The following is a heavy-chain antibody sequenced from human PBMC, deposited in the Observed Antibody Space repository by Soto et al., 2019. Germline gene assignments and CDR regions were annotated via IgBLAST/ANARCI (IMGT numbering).Heavy chain of an antibody. J-gene: IGHJ3*02. D-gene: IGHD6-6*01. Sequence: GGSLRLSCAASGFTFSSYWMSWVRQAPGKGLEWVANIKQDGSEKYYVDSVKGRFTITRDNAKNSLYLQMNSLRAEDTAVYYCARDFKDSSSPGAFDIWGQGTMVTVSS. CDR1: GFTFSSYW. V-gene: IGHV3-7*01. CDR3: ARDFKDSSSPGAFDI. CDR2: IKQDGSEK.